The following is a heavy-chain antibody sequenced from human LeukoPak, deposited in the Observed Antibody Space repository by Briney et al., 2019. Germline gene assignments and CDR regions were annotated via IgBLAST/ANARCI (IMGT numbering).Heavy chain of an antibody. CDR3: ARFALDDFWSGYFNYYYGMDV. CDR2: ISVYNGNT. J-gene: IGHJ6*02. CDR1: GYTFTSYG. Sequence: ASVKVSCKTSGYTFTSYGISWVRQAPGQGLEWMGWISVYNGNTNYAQKFQGRVTMTTDTSTSTAYMELRSLRSDDTAVYYCARFALDDFWSGYFNYYYGMDVWGQGTTVTVSS. V-gene: IGHV1-18*01. D-gene: IGHD3-3*01.